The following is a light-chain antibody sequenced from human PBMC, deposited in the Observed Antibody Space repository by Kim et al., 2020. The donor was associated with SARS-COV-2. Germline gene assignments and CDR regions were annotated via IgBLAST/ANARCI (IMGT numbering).Light chain of an antibody. V-gene: IGKV1-5*01. J-gene: IGKJ1*01. CDR2: SAS. Sequence: SASVVDRVTITCRASQSISRSLAGYQKKPGKAPKLLIHSASTLESGVPSRFSGSGSGTEFTLTISSLQPDDFASYYGKQYQLYSTFGQGTKVDIK. CDR3: KQYQLYST. CDR1: QSISRS.